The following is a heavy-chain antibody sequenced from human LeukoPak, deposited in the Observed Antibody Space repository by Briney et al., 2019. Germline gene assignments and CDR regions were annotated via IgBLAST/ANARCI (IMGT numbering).Heavy chain of an antibody. V-gene: IGHV4-30-4*01. J-gene: IGHJ5*02. Sequence: SETLSLTCTVSGGSISSGDYYWSWIRQPPGKGLEWIGYIYYSGSTHYNPSLKSRVTISVDTSKNQFSLKLSSVTAADTAVYYCARDMTDWWFDPWGQGTLVTVSS. CDR3: ARDMTDWWFDP. CDR1: GGSISSGDYY. CDR2: IYYSGST. D-gene: IGHD3-9*01.